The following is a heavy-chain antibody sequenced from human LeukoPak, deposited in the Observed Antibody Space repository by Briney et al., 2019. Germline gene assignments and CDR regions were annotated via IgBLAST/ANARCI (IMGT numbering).Heavy chain of an antibody. J-gene: IGHJ6*02. CDR3: GSSRRRDGIDV. CDR1: GGYISSYY. V-gene: IGHV4-59*01. CDR2: IYYSWRT. Sequence: SGTRPLNCTVAGGYISSYYWSWTRQPPGEGLDWIGYIYYSWRTNCKPSLKSRVTISVDTSKNQFSVTLSSVTAAHTAVCFCGSSRRRDGIDVWGQGTTVTVSS.